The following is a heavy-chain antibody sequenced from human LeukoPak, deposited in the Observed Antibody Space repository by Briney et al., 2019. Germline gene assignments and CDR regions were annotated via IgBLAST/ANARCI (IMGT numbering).Heavy chain of an antibody. Sequence: GGSLRLSCAASGFTFSSYAMSWVRQAPGKGLEWASAISGSGGSTYYADSVKGRFTISRDNSKNTLYLQMNSLRAEDTAVYYCAGRSSSWLYYFDYWGQGTLVTVSS. D-gene: IGHD6-13*01. CDR2: ISGSGGST. CDR1: GFTFSSYA. V-gene: IGHV3-23*01. J-gene: IGHJ4*02. CDR3: AGRSSSWLYYFDY.